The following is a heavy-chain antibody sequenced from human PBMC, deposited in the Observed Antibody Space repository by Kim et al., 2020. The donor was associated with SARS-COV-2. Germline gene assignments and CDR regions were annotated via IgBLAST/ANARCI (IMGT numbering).Heavy chain of an antibody. V-gene: IGHV4-4*02. CDR2: IYHSGST. D-gene: IGHD3-3*01. Sequence: SETLSLTCAVSGGSISSSNWWSWVRQPPGKGLEWIGEIYHSGSTNYNPSLKSRVTISVDKSKNQFSLKLSSVTAADTAVYYCARAGLGSDFWSGYYYFDYWGQGTLVTVSS. CDR3: ARAGLGSDFWSGYYYFDY. CDR1: GGSISSSNW. J-gene: IGHJ4*02.